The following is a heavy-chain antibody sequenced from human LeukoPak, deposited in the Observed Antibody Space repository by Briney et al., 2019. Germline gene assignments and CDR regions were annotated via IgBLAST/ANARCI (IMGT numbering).Heavy chain of an antibody. CDR1: GYTFTGYY. CDR3: ARDYYDSSGYWDY. CDR2: INPNSGGT. J-gene: IGHJ4*02. D-gene: IGHD3-22*01. Sequence: GASVKVSCKASGYTFTGYYMHWVRQAPGQGLEWMGWINPNSGGTNYAQKFQGRVTMTGDTSISTAYMELSRPRSDDTAVYYCARDYYDSSGYWDYWGQGTLVTVSS. V-gene: IGHV1-2*02.